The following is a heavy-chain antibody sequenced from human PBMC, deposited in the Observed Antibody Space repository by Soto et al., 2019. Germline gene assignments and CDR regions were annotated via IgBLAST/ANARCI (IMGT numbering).Heavy chain of an antibody. CDR1: GYTFTSYA. CDR2: INAGNGNT. Sequence: ASVKVSCKASGYTFTSYAMHWVRQAPGQRLEWMGWINAGNGNTKYSQKFQGRVTITRDTSASTAYMELSSLRSEDTAVYYCAREAPYGDWENWFDPWGQGTLVTVSS. CDR3: AREAPYGDWENWFDP. D-gene: IGHD4-17*01. J-gene: IGHJ5*02. V-gene: IGHV1-3*01.